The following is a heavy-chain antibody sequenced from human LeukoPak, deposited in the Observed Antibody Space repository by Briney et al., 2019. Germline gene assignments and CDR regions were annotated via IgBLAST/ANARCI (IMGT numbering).Heavy chain of an antibody. D-gene: IGHD2-2*01. CDR1: GFTFNSYA. Sequence: GGSLRLSCAASGFTFNSYAMSWVRQAPGKGLEWVAVISYDGSNKYYADSVKGRFTISRDNSKNTLYLQMNSLRAEDTAVYYCAKSIVVVPAATDYWGQGTLVTVSS. CDR2: ISYDGSNK. CDR3: AKSIVVVPAATDY. J-gene: IGHJ4*02. V-gene: IGHV3-30*18.